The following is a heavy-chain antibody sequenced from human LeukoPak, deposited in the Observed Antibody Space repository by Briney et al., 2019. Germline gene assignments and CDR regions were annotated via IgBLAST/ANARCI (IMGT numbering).Heavy chain of an antibody. D-gene: IGHD3-16*01. J-gene: IGHJ4*02. CDR1: GFTLSSYW. V-gene: IGHV3-74*01. CDR2: INSDGNSI. CDR3: VRSGGYAYFDY. Sequence: GGSLRLSCAASGFTLSSYWMHWVRQGPGKGLVWVSRINSDGNSISYADSVKGRFTISRDNAKNTLYLQMDSLRAEDTAVFYCVRSGGYAYFDYWGQGTPVTV.